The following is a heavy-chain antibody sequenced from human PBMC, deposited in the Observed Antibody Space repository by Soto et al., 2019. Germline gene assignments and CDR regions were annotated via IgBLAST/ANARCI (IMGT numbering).Heavy chain of an antibody. V-gene: IGHV1-69*01. J-gene: IGHJ3*02. Sequence: QVQLVQSGAEVKKPGSSVKVSCKASGGTFSSYAISWVRQAPGQGLEWLGGIIPIFGTANYAQKFQGRVTITADESTSPAYMELSSLRSEDTAVYYCARDRPRIAVAGADAFDIWGQGTMVTVSS. CDR1: GGTFSSYA. CDR3: ARDRPRIAVAGADAFDI. D-gene: IGHD6-19*01. CDR2: IIPIFGTA.